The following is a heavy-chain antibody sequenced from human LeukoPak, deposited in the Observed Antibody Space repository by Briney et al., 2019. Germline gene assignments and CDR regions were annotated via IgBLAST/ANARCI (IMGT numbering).Heavy chain of an antibody. V-gene: IGHV3-64*01. CDR1: GFTFSSYA. Sequence: PGGSLRLSCAASGFTFSSYAMHWVRQAPGKGLEYVSAISSNGGSTYYANSVKGRFTISRDNSKNTLYLQMGSLRAEDMAVYYCAREGLRASFDYRGQGTLVTVSS. D-gene: IGHD5-12*01. CDR3: AREGLRASFDY. J-gene: IGHJ4*02. CDR2: ISSNGGST.